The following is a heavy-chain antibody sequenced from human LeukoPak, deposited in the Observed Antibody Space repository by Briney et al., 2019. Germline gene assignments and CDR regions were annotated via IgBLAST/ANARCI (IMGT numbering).Heavy chain of an antibody. CDR1: GFTFSSYA. V-gene: IGHV3-23*01. CDR2: ISGRDGSI. J-gene: IGHJ4*02. D-gene: IGHD1-26*01. Sequence: GGSLRLSCAASGFTFSSYAMSWVRQAPGKGLEWVSSISGRDGSIYYADSVKGRFTISRDNSKNTLYLQMNSLRVEDTAIYYCAKDLRSGRSYPDYWGQGTLVTVSS. CDR3: AKDLRSGRSYPDY.